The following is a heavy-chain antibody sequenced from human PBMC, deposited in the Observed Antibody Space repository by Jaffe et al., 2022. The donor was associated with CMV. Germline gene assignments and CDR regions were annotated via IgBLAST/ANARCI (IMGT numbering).Heavy chain of an antibody. J-gene: IGHJ3*02. D-gene: IGHD3-22*01. V-gene: IGHV1-69*09. CDR1: GGSFSNYA. CDR2: ITPIFDIV. Sequence: QVQLVQSGAEVKKPGSSVRVSCKASGGSFSNYAISWVRQAPGQGLEWMGRITPIFDIVHYAQKLQGRVTITADKSTSTGYMELSSLRSEDTAVYYCAREKYAYNYDSSGYSGAFNIWGQGTMVTVSS. CDR3: AREKYAYNYDSSGYSGAFNI.